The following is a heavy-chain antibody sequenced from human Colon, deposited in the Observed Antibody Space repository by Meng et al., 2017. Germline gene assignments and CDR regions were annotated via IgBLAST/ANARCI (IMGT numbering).Heavy chain of an antibody. CDR1: GGSILTSSYF. CDR2: IYYNGST. V-gene: IGHV4-39*07. D-gene: IGHD5-24*01. CDR3: ARGSSTRRVYYYGMAV. J-gene: IGHJ6*02. Sequence: SETLSLTCTVSGGSILTSSYFWDWIRQSPVRGLEWIGSIYYNGSTYYNPSFKSRVTISIDTSKGQFSLKLTSMTAADTAVYFCARGSSTRRVYYYGMAVWGQGTTVTVSS.